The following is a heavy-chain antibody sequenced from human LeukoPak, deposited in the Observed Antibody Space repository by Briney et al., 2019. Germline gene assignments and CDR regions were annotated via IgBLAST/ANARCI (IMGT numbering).Heavy chain of an antibody. CDR2: ISSSSSYM. Sequence: PGGSLRLSCAASGFTFSSYTMNWVRQAPGKGLEWVSSISSSSSYMYYADSVKGRFTISRDNAKNSLYLQMNSLRAEDTAVYYCARAGYSSSWFSVQNYFDYWGQGTLVTVSS. J-gene: IGHJ4*02. V-gene: IGHV3-21*06. CDR3: ARAGYSSSWFSVQNYFDY. CDR1: GFTFSSYT. D-gene: IGHD6-13*01.